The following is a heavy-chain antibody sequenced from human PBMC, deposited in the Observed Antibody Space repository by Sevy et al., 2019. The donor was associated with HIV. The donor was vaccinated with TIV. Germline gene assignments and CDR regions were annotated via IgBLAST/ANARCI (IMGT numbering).Heavy chain of an antibody. CDR1: GFTFSSYA. D-gene: IGHD5-18*01. CDR2: ISGSGGST. J-gene: IGHJ4*02. Sequence: GGSLRLSCAASGFTFSSYAMSWVRQAPGKGPEWVSAISGSGGSTYYANSVKGRFTISRDNSKNTLYLQMNSLRAEDTAVYYCAKDTAMVTKYYFDYWGQGTLVTVSS. CDR3: AKDTAMVTKYYFDY. V-gene: IGHV3-23*01.